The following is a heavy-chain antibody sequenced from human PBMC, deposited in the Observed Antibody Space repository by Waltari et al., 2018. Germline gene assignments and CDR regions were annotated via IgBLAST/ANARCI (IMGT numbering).Heavy chain of an antibody. V-gene: IGHV1-69*10. CDR3: ATGDFSPDY. CDR1: GGAFSSSA. J-gene: IGHJ4*02. D-gene: IGHD2-21*01. CDR2: IIPMVDIV. Sequence: QVQLVQSGAEVRKPGSSVKVSCKASGGAFSSSAISWVRQAPGEGLAWMGGIIPMVDIVHYAQKFQGRVTISADKSTNTAYMELRSLRSEDTAIYYCATGDFSPDYWGQGTLVTVSS.